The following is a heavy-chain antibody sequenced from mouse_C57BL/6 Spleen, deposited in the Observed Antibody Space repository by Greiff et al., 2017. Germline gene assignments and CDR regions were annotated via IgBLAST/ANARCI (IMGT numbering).Heavy chain of an antibody. Sequence: VQLQQSGAELVRPGTSVKVSCKASGYAFTNYLIEWVKQRPGQGLEWIGVINPGSGGTNYNEKFKGKATLTADKSSSTAYMQLSSLTSEDSAVYFCARYGIYGDYWGQGTTLTVSS. CDR2: INPGSGGT. D-gene: IGHD2-1*01. V-gene: IGHV1-54*01. CDR3: ARYGIYGDY. J-gene: IGHJ2*01. CDR1: GYAFTNYL.